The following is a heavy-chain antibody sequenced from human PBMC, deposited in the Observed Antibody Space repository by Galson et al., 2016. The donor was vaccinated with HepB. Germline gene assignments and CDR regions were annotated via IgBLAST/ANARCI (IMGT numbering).Heavy chain of an antibody. CDR1: GYSFDNYW. Sequence: QSGAEVKKPGESMKISCKTSGYSFDNYWIGWVRQMPGKGLEWLGIIFPSDSDTRYSPSFQGQVTISADRSVRTAYLQWNNLKASDTAMYYCARFDVDTVMGRPVDPWGQGTLVIVSS. CDR2: IFPSDSDT. V-gene: IGHV5-51*01. D-gene: IGHD5-18*01. CDR3: ARFDVDTVMGRPVDP. J-gene: IGHJ5*02.